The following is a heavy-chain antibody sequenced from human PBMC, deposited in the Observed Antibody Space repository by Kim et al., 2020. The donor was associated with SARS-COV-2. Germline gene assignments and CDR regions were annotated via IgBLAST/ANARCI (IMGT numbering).Heavy chain of an antibody. D-gene: IGHD3-22*01. J-gene: IGHJ4*02. CDR2: ISFNGGST. CDR3: ARAMYYYDSSGFDY. CDR1: GFTFSSYV. V-gene: IGHV3-64*01. Sequence: GGSLRLSCAASGFTFSSYVMHWVRQAPGKGLEYVSTISFNGGSTYYANSVKGRFTISRDISKNTLYLQMGSLRAEDLAVYYCARAMYYYDSSGFDYWGQGTLVTVSS.